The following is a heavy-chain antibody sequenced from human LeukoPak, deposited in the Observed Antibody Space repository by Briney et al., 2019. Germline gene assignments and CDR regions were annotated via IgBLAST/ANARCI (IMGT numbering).Heavy chain of an antibody. Sequence: GGSLRLSCAASGFTFSSYGMHWVRQAPGKGLEWVAVISYDGSNKYYADSVKGRFTISRDNSKNTLYLQMNSLRAEDTAVYYCAKANIVVVPAATMPEYWGQGTLVTVSS. CDR3: AKANIVVVPAATMPEY. CDR2: ISYDGSNK. D-gene: IGHD2-2*01. V-gene: IGHV3-30*18. CDR1: GFTFSSYG. J-gene: IGHJ4*02.